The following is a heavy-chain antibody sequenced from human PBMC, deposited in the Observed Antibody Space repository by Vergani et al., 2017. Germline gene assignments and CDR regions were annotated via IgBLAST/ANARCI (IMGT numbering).Heavy chain of an antibody. CDR2: IYTSGST. CDR1: GGSISSGSYY. V-gene: IGHV4-61*02. J-gene: IGHJ5*02. D-gene: IGHD3-16*02. Sequence: QVQLQESGPGLVKPSQTLSLTCTVSGGSISSGSYYWSWIRQPAGKGLEWIGRIYTSGSTNYNPSLKSRVTISVDTSKNQFSLKLRSVTAADTAVYYCARGPNDYVWGSYRKAPFDPWGQGTLVTVSS. CDR3: ARGPNDYVWGSYRKAPFDP.